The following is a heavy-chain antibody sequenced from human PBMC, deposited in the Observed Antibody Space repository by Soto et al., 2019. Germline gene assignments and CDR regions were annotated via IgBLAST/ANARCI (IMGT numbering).Heavy chain of an antibody. CDR2: ISSDGSLT. J-gene: IGHJ4*02. CDR1: GFTFSDYY. V-gene: IGHV3-11*01. D-gene: IGHD2-21*01. Sequence: GGSLRLSCEASGFTFSDYYMTWIRQAPGKGLEWVSYISSDGSLTYYADSVKGRFTVSRDNAKNSLSLQMNSLRGDDTAVYYCARDYFLACFDWGRGTLVTVSS. CDR3: ARDYFLACFD.